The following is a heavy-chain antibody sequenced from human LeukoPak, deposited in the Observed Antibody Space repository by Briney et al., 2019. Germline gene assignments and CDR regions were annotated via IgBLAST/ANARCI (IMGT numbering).Heavy chain of an antibody. V-gene: IGHV3-49*04. CDR3: TRAFYDYVLDF. J-gene: IGHJ4*02. Sequence: GGSLRLSCSGSGFSFVDYGINWVRQAPGRGLEWVGLSRSQVNGGPPEYAAFVEGRFSMSRDDSKGFAYLQMNSLKTEDTAVYFCTRAFYDYVLDFWGQGTLVTVSS. CDR2: SRSQVNGGPP. D-gene: IGHD3-16*01. CDR1: GFSFVDYG.